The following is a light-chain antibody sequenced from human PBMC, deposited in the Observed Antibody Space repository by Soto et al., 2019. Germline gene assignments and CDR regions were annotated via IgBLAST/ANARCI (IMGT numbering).Light chain of an antibody. Sequence: EIVMTQSPATLSVSPGESATLSCRASQSVNNNLAWYKQKPGQAPKLLIYDVSTRATGVPARFSGSGSGTEFSLTISSLQSEDFAVYYCQQHHHWPLTFGGRTKVEI. CDR1: QSVNNN. V-gene: IGKV3-15*01. CDR2: DVS. J-gene: IGKJ4*01. CDR3: QQHHHWPLT.